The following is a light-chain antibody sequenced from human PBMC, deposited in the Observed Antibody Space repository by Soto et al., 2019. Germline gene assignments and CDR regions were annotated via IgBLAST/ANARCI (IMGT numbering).Light chain of an antibody. CDR3: QQEYGTLT. Sequence: DFVMTQSPDSLAVSLGERATINCKSSQSVLYSSNNKNYLAGYQQKPGQPPKLLIYWASTRESGVPDRFSDSGSRNEFTLPSSSLHDEDGAVYDCQQEYGTLTFGGGTKVEIK. CDR2: WAS. V-gene: IGKV4-1*01. CDR1: QSVLYSSNNKNY. J-gene: IGKJ4*01.